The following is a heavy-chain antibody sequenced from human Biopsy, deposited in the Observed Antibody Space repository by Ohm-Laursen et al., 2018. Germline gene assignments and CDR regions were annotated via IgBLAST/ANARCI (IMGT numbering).Heavy chain of an antibody. J-gene: IGHJ6*02. D-gene: IGHD3-3*01. CDR1: GYTYPDYY. CDR2: IKPNNGDT. V-gene: IGHV1-2*02. Sequence: ASVKVSCKASGYTYPDYYVHWVRQAPGQGLEWMGWIKPNNGDTDYSQRFQGRVNLAWDRSASTGYMEVSSLRSGDTALYYCAPRGGDDFWSGHYSEIYYYYTLDVWGQGTTVTVSS. CDR3: APRGGDDFWSGHYSEIYYYYTLDV.